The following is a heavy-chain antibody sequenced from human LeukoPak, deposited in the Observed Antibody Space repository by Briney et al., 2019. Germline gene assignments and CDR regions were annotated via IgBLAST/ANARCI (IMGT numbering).Heavy chain of an antibody. CDR1: GGSISDYY. CDR2: IYYSGST. CDR3: ARAGYDYIWGSYRWGYYYYYYMDV. V-gene: IGHV4-59*01. Sequence: SETLSLTCTVSGGSISDYYWSWIRQPPGKGLEWIGYIYYSGSTNYNPSLKSRVTISVDTSKNQFSLQLSSVTAADTAVYYCARAGYDYIWGSYRWGYYYYYYMDVWGKGTTVTVSS. D-gene: IGHD3-16*02. J-gene: IGHJ6*03.